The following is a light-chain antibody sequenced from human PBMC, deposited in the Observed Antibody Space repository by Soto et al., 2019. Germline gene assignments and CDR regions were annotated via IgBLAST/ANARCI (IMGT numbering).Light chain of an antibody. J-gene: IGKJ1*01. CDR3: QQYYSIPRT. Sequence: DIVMTQSPDSLAVSLGERATINCKSSQSVLYSSDNKNYLGWFQQKQGQPPKLLIYWASTRESGVPDRFSGSGSGTDFTLTISSLQAEDVAVYYFQQYYSIPRTFGQGTKVEIK. V-gene: IGKV4-1*01. CDR2: WAS. CDR1: QSVLYSSDNKNY.